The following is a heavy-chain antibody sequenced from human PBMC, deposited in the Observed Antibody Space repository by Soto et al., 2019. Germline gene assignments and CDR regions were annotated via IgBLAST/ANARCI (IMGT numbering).Heavy chain of an antibody. CDR2: ISGSGGST. CDR3: AKVPTGEMGTVFQAFDI. D-gene: IGHD1-26*01. Sequence: ELQLLESGGGLVQPGGSLRLSCVASEFTFSSYAMSWVRQAPGKGLERVSAISGSGGSTYYADSVKGRFAGSRDNSKSTLYLQMSSMRDDDTAVYYCAKVPTGEMGTVFQAFDIWGQGTMVTVSS. V-gene: IGHV3-23*01. J-gene: IGHJ3*02. CDR1: EFTFSSYA.